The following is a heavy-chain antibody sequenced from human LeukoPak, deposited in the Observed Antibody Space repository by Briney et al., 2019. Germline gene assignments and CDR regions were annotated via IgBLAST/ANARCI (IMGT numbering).Heavy chain of an antibody. Sequence: GGSLRLSCAASGFTFSSYSMNWVRQAPGKGLEWVSYISSSSSTIYYADSVKGRFTISRDNAKNSLYLQINSLRAEDTAVYYCARDLRWGGYYFDYWGQGTLVTVSS. CDR3: ARDLRWGGYYFDY. V-gene: IGHV3-48*01. CDR1: GFTFSSYS. D-gene: IGHD7-27*01. CDR2: ISSSSSTI. J-gene: IGHJ4*02.